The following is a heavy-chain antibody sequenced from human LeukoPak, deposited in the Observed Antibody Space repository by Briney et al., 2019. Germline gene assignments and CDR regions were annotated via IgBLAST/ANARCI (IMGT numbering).Heavy chain of an antibody. J-gene: IGHJ4*02. CDR2: ISWNSGYI. V-gene: IGHV3-9*01. CDR1: GFTFDNYA. D-gene: IGHD3-22*01. Sequence: PGRSLRLSCAASGFTFDNYAMHWVRQAPGKGLEWLSIISWNSGYIGYADSVKGRFTISRDNAKKSLDLQMNSLRAEDTAFYYCAKVRGPYLSGYFIAYWGQGTLVTVSS. CDR3: AKVRGPYLSGYFIAY.